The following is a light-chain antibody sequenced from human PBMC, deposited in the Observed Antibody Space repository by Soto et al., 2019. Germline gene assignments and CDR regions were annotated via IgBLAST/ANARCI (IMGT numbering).Light chain of an antibody. CDR2: KAS. Sequence: DIQMTQSPSTLSASVGDRVTITCRASHSISTWLAWYQQKPGKAPKLLIYKASSLESGVPSRFSGSGSGTEFTLTITSLQPDDFATYYCQQYDTYSSLAFGPGTKVEIK. CDR3: QQYDTYSSLA. CDR1: HSISTW. V-gene: IGKV1-5*03. J-gene: IGKJ1*01.